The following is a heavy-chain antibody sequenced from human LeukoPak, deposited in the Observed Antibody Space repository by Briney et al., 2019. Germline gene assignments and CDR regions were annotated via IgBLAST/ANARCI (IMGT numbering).Heavy chain of an antibody. V-gene: IGHV3-23*01. Sequence: PGGSLRLSCAASGFTFSSYSMNWVRQAPGKGLQWVSAISGNGGDTYYTDSVKGRFTISRDNSKNTLYLQMNSLRVEDTAVYYCAKKYGSSWSIYFDYWGQGTLVTVSS. CDR1: GFTFSSYS. CDR3: AKKYGSSWSIYFDY. CDR2: ISGNGGDT. J-gene: IGHJ4*02. D-gene: IGHD6-13*01.